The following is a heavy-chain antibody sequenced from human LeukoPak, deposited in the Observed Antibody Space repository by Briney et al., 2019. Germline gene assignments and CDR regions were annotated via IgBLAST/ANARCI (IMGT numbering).Heavy chain of an antibody. CDR2: IYYSGST. V-gene: IGHV4-39*07. CDR3: ARVPYGWYEGLGEEGQYYYYMDV. D-gene: IGHD6-19*01. Sequence: PSETLSLTCTVSGGSISSSSYYWGWIRQPPGKGLEWIGSIYYSGSTYYNPSLKSRVTISVDTSKNQFSLKLSSVTAADTAVYYCARVPYGWYEGLGEEGQYYYYMDVWGKGTTVTVSS. J-gene: IGHJ6*03. CDR1: GGSISSSSYY.